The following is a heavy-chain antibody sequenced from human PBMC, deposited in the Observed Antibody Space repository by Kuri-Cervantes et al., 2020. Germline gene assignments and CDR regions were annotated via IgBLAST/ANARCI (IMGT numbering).Heavy chain of an antibody. V-gene: IGHV3-13*01. Sequence: GESLKISCAASGFTFSSYDMHWVRRATGKGLEWVSAIGTAGDTYYPGSVKGRFTISRENAKNSLYLQMNSLRAGDTAVYYCARTCSGGSCRYYYYGMDVWGQGTTVTVSS. CDR2: IGTAGDT. J-gene: IGHJ6*02. CDR1: GFTFSSYD. D-gene: IGHD2-15*01. CDR3: ARTCSGGSCRYYYYGMDV.